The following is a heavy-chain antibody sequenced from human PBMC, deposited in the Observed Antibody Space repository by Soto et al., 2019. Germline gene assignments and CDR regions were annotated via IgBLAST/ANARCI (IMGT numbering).Heavy chain of an antibody. J-gene: IGHJ3*02. CDR2: INPNSGGT. D-gene: IGHD3-22*01. CDR1: GYTFTGYY. Sequence: ASVKVSCKASGYTFTGYYMHWVRQAPGHGLEWMGWINPNSGGTNYAQKFQGRVTMTRDTSISTAYMELRRLRSDDTAVYYCARDRRTYYYDSSGYMYAFDIWGQGTMVTVSS. CDR3: ARDRRTYYYDSSGYMYAFDI. V-gene: IGHV1-2*02.